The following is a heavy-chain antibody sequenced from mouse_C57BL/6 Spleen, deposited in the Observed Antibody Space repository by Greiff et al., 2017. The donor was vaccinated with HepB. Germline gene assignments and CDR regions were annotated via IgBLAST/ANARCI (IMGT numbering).Heavy chain of an antibody. V-gene: IGHV1-55*01. CDR2: IYPGSGST. D-gene: IGHD1-1*01. CDR1: GYTFTSYW. Sequence: QVQLQQPGAELVKPGASVKMSCKASGYTFTSYWITWVKQRPGQGLEWIGDIYPGSGSTNYNEKFKSKATLTVDTSSSTAYMQLSSLTSEDSAVYYCARSPSYYYGSRRWYFDVWGTGTTVTVSS. J-gene: IGHJ1*03. CDR3: ARSPSYYYGSRRWYFDV.